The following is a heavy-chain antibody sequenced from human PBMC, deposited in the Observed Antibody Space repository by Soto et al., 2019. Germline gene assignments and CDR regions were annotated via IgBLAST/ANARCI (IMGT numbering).Heavy chain of an antibody. V-gene: IGHV3-53*02. CDR2: IYSGGST. CDR3: ARTAGGTYASAESFQH. J-gene: IGHJ1*01. Sequence: EVQLVETGGGLIQPGGSLRLSCAASGFTVSSNYMSWVRQAPGKGLEWVSVIYSGGSTYYADSVKGRFTISRDNSKNTLYLQMNSLRAEDTAVYYCARTAGGTYASAESFQHWGQGTLVTVSS. CDR1: GFTVSSNY. D-gene: IGHD6-13*01.